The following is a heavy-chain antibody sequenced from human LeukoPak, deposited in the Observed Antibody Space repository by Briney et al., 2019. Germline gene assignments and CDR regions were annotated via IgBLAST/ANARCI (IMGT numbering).Heavy chain of an antibody. J-gene: IGHJ3*02. CDR3: ARDLLSERYYYDSSGYHDAFDI. Sequence: ASVKVSCKASGYTFTSYGISWVRQAPGQGLEWMGWISAYKGNTNYAQKLQGRVTMTTDTSTSTAYMELRSLRSDDTAVYYCARDLLSERYYYDSSGYHDAFDIWGQGTMVTVSS. CDR2: ISAYKGNT. CDR1: GYTFTSYG. V-gene: IGHV1-18*01. D-gene: IGHD3-22*01.